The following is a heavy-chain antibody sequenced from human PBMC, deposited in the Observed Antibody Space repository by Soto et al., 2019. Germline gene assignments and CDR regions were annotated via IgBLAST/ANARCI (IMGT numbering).Heavy chain of an antibody. CDR2: IWYDGSNK. V-gene: IGHV3-33*01. CDR3: ARWSNNKVVDP. CDR1: GFTFRNHG. Sequence: QVQLVESGGGVVQPGRSLRLSCAASGFTFRNHGMHWVRQAPGKGLEWVAVIWYDGSNKYYAESVKGRFTISRDNSKDTMYLQMNSLRDEDTAVYYCARWSNNKVVDPWGQGTLVTVSS. D-gene: IGHD1-1*01. J-gene: IGHJ5*02.